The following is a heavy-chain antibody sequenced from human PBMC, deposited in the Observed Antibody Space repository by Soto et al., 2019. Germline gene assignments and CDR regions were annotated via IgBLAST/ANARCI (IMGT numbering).Heavy chain of an antibody. CDR1: GYTFTSYA. D-gene: IGHD3-3*01. J-gene: IGHJ6*02. Sequence: QVQLVQSGAEVKKPGASVKVSCKASGYTFTSYAMHWVRQAPGQRLEWMGWINAGNGNTKYSQKFQGRVTITRDTSASTAYMELSSLRSEDTAVYYCARDQGYDFWSGDREYYYYGMDVWGQGTTVTVSS. V-gene: IGHV1-3*01. CDR2: INAGNGNT. CDR3: ARDQGYDFWSGDREYYYYGMDV.